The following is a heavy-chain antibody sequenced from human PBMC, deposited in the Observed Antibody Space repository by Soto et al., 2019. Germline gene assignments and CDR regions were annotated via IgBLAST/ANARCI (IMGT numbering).Heavy chain of an antibody. J-gene: IGHJ4*02. Sequence: GGSLTLSCAASGFTFSSYAMSWVRQPPGKGLEWVSAISGSGGSTYYADSVKGRFTISRDNSKNTLYLQMNSLRAEDTAVYYCAKGVGATGHFDYWGQGTLVTVSS. V-gene: IGHV3-23*01. CDR1: GFTFSSYA. CDR2: ISGSGGST. CDR3: AKGVGATGHFDY. D-gene: IGHD1-26*01.